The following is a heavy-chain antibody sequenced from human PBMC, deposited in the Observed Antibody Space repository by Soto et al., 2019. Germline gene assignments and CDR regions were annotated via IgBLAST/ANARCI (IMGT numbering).Heavy chain of an antibody. CDR3: ARGWFGPDV. V-gene: IGHV3-74*01. Sequence: EVQLVESGGGLVQPGGSLRLSCAASEFTFSGRSVHWVRQAPGKGLVWVSGIDKVGTDSTYADSVKGRFTSSRDNAKNTVYLQMNTLSVEDTAVYYCARGWFGPDVWGKGTTVTVSS. D-gene: IGHD3-10*01. J-gene: IGHJ6*03. CDR2: IDKVGTDS. CDR1: EFTFSGRS.